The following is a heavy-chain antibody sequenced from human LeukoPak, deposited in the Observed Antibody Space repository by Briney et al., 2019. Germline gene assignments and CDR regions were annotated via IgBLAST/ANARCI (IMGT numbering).Heavy chain of an antibody. V-gene: IGHV3-23*01. D-gene: IGHD6-13*01. CDR1: GFTFSDCA. Sequence: GGSLRLSCAASGFTFSDCAMSWVRQAPGKGLEWVSTVGDSGGRTYYAGSVRGRFTISRDNSKNTLYLQMNSLRAEDTALYYCAKDIFTGIAAAGAVDYWGQGTLVTVSS. J-gene: IGHJ4*02. CDR2: VGDSGGRT. CDR3: AKDIFTGIAAAGAVDY.